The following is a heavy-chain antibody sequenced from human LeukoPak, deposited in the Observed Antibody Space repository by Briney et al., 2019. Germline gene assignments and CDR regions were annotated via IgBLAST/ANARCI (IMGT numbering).Heavy chain of an antibody. CDR3: ARDGGYCSSTSCYEGKADFDY. V-gene: IGHV1-18*01. Sequence: ASVKVSCKASGYTFTSYGISWVRQAPGQGLEWMGWISAYNGNTNYAQKLQGRVTMTTDTSTSTAYMELRSPRSDDTAVYYCARDGGYCSSTSCYEGKADFDYWGQGTLVTVSS. D-gene: IGHD2-2*01. CDR1: GYTFTSYG. J-gene: IGHJ4*02. CDR2: ISAYNGNT.